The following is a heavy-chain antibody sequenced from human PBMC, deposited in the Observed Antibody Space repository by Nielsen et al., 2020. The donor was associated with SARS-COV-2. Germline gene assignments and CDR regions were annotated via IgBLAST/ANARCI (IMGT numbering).Heavy chain of an antibody. J-gene: IGHJ6*02. CDR3: ARITIFGVVPSFFGYGMDV. D-gene: IGHD3-3*01. V-gene: IGHV4-30-2*01. CDR2: FFHTGIT. Sequence: SETLSLTCAVSGDSIGSGGYSWSWIRQPPGKGLECIGFFFHTGITYYNPSLKSRVTFSVDRSKNHFSLNLSSVTAADTAVYYCARITIFGVVPSFFGYGMDVWGQGTTVTVSS. CDR1: GDSIGSGGYS.